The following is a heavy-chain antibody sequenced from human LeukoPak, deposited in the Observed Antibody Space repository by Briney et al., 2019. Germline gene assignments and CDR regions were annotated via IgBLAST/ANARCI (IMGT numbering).Heavy chain of an antibody. CDR1: GGSFSGYY. CDR2: INRSGST. V-gene: IGHV4-34*01. D-gene: IGHD3-10*01. Sequence: SETLSLTCAVYGGSFSGYYWSWIRQPPGKGLEWIGEINRSGSTNYNPSLKSRVTISVDTSKNQFSLKLSSVTAADTAVYYCARGRRVRGPLDYWGQGTLVTVSS. J-gene: IGHJ4*02. CDR3: ARGRRVRGPLDY.